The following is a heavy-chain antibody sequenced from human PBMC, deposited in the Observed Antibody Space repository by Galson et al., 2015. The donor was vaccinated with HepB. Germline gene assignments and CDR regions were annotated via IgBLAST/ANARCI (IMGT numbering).Heavy chain of an antibody. D-gene: IGHD1-26*01. CDR2: INSDGSST. Sequence: SLRLSCAASGFTFSSYWMHWVRQAPGKGLVWVSRINSDGSSTSYADSVKGRFTISRDNAKNTLYLQMSSLRAEDTAVYYCARDGRGSDAFDIWGQGTMVTVSS. CDR3: ARDGRGSDAFDI. CDR1: GFTFSSYW. V-gene: IGHV3-74*01. J-gene: IGHJ3*02.